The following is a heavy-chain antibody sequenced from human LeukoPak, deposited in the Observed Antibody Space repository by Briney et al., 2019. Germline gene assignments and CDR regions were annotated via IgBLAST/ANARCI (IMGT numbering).Heavy chain of an antibody. J-gene: IGHJ4*02. Sequence: GRSLRLSCAASGFTFDDYAMHWVRQAPGNGLEWVSGISRNSGSIGYADSVKGRFTISRDNAKNSLYLQMNSLRAEDTALYYCAKDKNDRSGYSLTAYWGQGTLVTVSS. CDR1: GFTFDDYA. CDR3: AKDKNDRSGYSLTAY. CDR2: ISRNSGSI. D-gene: IGHD3-22*01. V-gene: IGHV3-9*01.